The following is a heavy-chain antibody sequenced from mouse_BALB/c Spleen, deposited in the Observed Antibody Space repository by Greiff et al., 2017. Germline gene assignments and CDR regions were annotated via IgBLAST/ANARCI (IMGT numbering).Heavy chain of an antibody. Sequence: EVMLVESGGGLVQPGGSRKLSCAASGFTFSDYGMAWVRQAPGKGPEWVAFISNLAYSIYYADTVTGRFTISRENAKNTLYLEMSSLRSEDTAMYYCARDQGFAYWGQGTLVTVSA. D-gene: IGHD3-2*02. CDR1: GFTFSDYG. V-gene: IGHV5-15*02. J-gene: IGHJ3*01. CDR3: ARDQGFAY. CDR2: ISNLAYSI.